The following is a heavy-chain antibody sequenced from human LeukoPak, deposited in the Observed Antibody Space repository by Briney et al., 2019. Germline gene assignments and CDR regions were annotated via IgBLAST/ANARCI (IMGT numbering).Heavy chain of an antibody. V-gene: IGHV3-7*03. J-gene: IGHJ4*02. CDR2: INQDGSGK. CDR1: GFTFNSYW. D-gene: IGHD1-7*01. Sequence: GGSLRLSCAASGFTFNSYWMTWVRQAPRKGLEWVANINQDGSGKYYVDSVRGRFTISRDNAKNSLYLQMNSLRAEDTAVYYCAKVQHLELTGYFDYWGQGTLVTVSS. CDR3: AKVQHLELTGYFDY.